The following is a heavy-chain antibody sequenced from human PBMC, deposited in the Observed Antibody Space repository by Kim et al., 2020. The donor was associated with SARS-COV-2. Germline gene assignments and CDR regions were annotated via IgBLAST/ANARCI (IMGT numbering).Heavy chain of an antibody. V-gene: IGHV3-30*02. CDR2: IK. Sequence: IKNYADSVKGRFTISRDNSKNTLYLQMNSLRAEDTAVYYCAKDWVWPFDYWGQGTLVTVSS. J-gene: IGHJ4*02. CDR3: AKDWVWPFDY. D-gene: IGHD2-21*01.